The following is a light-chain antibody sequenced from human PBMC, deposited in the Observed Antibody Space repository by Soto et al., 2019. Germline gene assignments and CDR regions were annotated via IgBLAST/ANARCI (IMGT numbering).Light chain of an antibody. CDR3: QQYGSSCIT. Sequence: IVLTQSPGTLSLSPGDRVTLSCRASQSVRNSYLACYQQKPRQAPRLLIYGAYGRATGIPDRLSGSGTGADLSVTISRREPGDFVVYDWQQYGSSCITFGQGTRLEIK. J-gene: IGKJ5*01. CDR1: QSVRNSY. CDR2: GAY. V-gene: IGKV3-20*01.